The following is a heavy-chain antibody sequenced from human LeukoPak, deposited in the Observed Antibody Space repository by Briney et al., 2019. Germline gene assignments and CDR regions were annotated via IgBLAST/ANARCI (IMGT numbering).Heavy chain of an antibody. CDR1: GFTFSRYA. Sequence: PGRSPRLSCVASGFTFSRYAMHWVRLAPGKGLEWVAVISNDGSNKYYADSVKGRFTISRDNSKNTLYLQMNSLRAEDTALYYCARDGNFYYGPGSYCDYWGQGTLVTVSS. D-gene: IGHD3-10*01. J-gene: IGHJ4*02. CDR3: ARDGNFYYGPGSYCDY. V-gene: IGHV3-30-3*01. CDR2: ISNDGSNK.